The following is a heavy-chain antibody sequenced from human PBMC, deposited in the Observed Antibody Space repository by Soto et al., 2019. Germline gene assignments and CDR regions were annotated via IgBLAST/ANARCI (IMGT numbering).Heavy chain of an antibody. CDR1: GDSVSSNSAA. CDR3: ATDPGTYQHDAFDI. Sequence: PSQTLSLTCAISGDSVSSNSAAWNWIRQSPSRGLEWLGRTYYRSKWYSDYAVSVKSRITINADTSKNQISLQLNSVTPEDTAAYYCATDPGTYQHDAFDIWGQGTMVTVSS. V-gene: IGHV6-1*01. D-gene: IGHD2-2*01. CDR2: TYYRSKWYS. J-gene: IGHJ3*02.